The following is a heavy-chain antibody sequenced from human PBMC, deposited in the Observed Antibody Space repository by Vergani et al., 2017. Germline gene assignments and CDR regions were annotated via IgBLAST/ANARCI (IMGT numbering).Heavy chain of an antibody. D-gene: IGHD2-21*02. J-gene: IGHJ3*02. CDR3: ARGSHIVVVTAHGAFDI. V-gene: IGHV3-21*01. CDR2: ISSSSSYI. CDR1: GFTFSSYA. Sequence: EVQLLESGGGLVQPGGSLRLSCAASGFTFSSYAMSWVRQAPGKGLEWVSSISSSSSYIYYADSVKGRFTISRDNAKNSLYLQMNSLRAEDTAVYYCARGSHIVVVTAHGAFDIWGQGTMVTVSS.